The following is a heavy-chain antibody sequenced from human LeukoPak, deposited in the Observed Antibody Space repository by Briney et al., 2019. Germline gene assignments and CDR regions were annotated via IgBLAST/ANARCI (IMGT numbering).Heavy chain of an antibody. CDR2: IHERGST. V-gene: IGHV4-38-2*01. CDR3: ARASRPSNSWFDP. CDR1: GHSFSSDSF. Sequence: SETLSLTCGVSGHSFSSDSFWSWIRQPPGQGLEWIGSIHERGSTFYNPSLKSRVTISIDTSKNQFSLNVNSVTAADTAVCYCARASRPSNSWFDPWGQGTVVTVSS. J-gene: IGHJ5*02. D-gene: IGHD6-6*01.